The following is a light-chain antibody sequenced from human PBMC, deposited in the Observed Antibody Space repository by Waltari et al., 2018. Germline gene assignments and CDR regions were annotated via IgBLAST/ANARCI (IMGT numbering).Light chain of an antibody. CDR2: TNN. CDR3: APWNDRLNDVL. Sequence: QSVLTQPLSASGTPGQRVSISCSGSSSNIGSNTIKWSQQFTGTAPKFLIYTNNRRPSGVPDRFSGSGSGTSASLAISGLQSEDEADYYCAPWNDRLNDVLFGGGTKLTVL. V-gene: IGLV1-44*01. CDR1: SSNIGSNT. J-gene: IGLJ2*01.